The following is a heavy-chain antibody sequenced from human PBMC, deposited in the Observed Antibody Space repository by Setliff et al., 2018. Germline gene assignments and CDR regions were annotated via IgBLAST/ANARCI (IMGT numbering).Heavy chain of an antibody. CDR3: ARQGTAIRWFDP. CDR1: GASISSHY. D-gene: IGHD3-10*01. V-gene: IGHV4-59*11. CDR2: MYYTGST. J-gene: IGHJ5*02. Sequence: PETLSLTCTVSGASISSHYWSWIRQPPGKGLEWIGSMYYTGSTNYNPSLKSRVTISVDTSKKQFSLRLNSVTAADTAVYYCARQGTAIRWFDPWGQGTLVTVPQ.